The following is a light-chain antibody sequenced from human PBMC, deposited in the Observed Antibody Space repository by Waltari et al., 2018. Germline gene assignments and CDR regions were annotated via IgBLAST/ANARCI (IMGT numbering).Light chain of an antibody. J-gene: IGKJ1*01. CDR1: RAFTTN. Sequence: TGMPQSPAPLPVSPGEKAPFSSRPSRAFTTNLAWYQQKPGQAPRLLIYGASIRATGVPARFSGSGSGTQFTLTIHSLQSEDFAVYYCQQYNNWPPWTFGQGTKVEIK. CDR2: GAS. V-gene: IGKV3-15*01. CDR3: QQYNNWPPWT.